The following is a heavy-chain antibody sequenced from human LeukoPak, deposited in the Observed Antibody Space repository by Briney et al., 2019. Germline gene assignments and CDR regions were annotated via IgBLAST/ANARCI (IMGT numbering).Heavy chain of an antibody. CDR3: ARAYMTATRHFDY. D-gene: IGHD2-21*02. CDR2: INPNSGGT. J-gene: IGHJ4*02. CDR1: GYTFTSYY. V-gene: IGHV1-2*02. Sequence: ASVKVSCKASGYTFTSYYMHWVRQAPGQGLEWMGWINPNSGGTNYAQKFQGRVTMTRDTSISTAYMELSSLRSEDTAMYYCARAYMTATRHFDYWGQGTLVTVSS.